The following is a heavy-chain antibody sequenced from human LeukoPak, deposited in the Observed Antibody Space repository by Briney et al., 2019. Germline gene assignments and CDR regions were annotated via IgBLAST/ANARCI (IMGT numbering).Heavy chain of an antibody. D-gene: IGHD3-16*01. V-gene: IGHV3-74*01. J-gene: IGHJ3*02. Sequence: GGSLRLSCAASGFIFSRYWMHWVRQAPGKGLVWVSRISSDGSSTTYADSVKSRFTISRDNAKNTLYLQMSSLRVEDTAVYYCANGYTSTYYNALDIRGQGTMVTVSS. CDR1: GFIFSRYW. CDR3: ANGYTSTYYNALDI. CDR2: ISSDGSST.